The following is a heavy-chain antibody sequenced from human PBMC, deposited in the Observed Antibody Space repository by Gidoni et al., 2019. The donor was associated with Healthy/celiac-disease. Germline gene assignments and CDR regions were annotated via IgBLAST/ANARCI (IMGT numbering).Heavy chain of an antibody. CDR3: ARDLHSGDTMPLDY. CDR2: ISSSSSYI. J-gene: IGHJ4*02. V-gene: IGHV3-21*01. CDR1: GFPFSSYS. D-gene: IGHD4-17*01. Sequence: EVQLVESGGGLVKPGGSLRLSCAASGFPFSSYSMNWVRQAPGKGLEWVSSISSSSSYIYYADSVKGRFTISRDNAKNSLYLQMNSLRAEDTAVYYCARDLHSGDTMPLDYWGQGTLVTVSS.